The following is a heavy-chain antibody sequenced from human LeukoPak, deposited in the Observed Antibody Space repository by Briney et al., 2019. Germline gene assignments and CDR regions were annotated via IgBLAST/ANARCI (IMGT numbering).Heavy chain of an antibody. CDR1: GGSVSSGSYY. V-gene: IGHV4-39*01. Sequence: SETLSLTCTVSGGSVSSGSYYWGWIRQPPGKGLEWIGSIYYSGTTYYNPSLKSRVTISVDTSKNQFSLKVSSVTAADTAVYYCARLFTGIVIMPAAIHYYGMDVWGQGTTVTVSS. CDR3: ARLFTGIVIMPAAIHYYGMDV. CDR2: IYYSGTT. D-gene: IGHD2-2*01. J-gene: IGHJ6*02.